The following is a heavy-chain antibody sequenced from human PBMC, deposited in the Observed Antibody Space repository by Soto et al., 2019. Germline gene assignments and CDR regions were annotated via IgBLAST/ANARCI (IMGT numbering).Heavy chain of an antibody. Sequence: SETLSLTCAVYGGSFSGYYWSWIRQPPGKGLEWIGDIYHSGNTYYNPSLQSRVTISLDTSKSQFSLKLNSATAADRAVYYCARQPESTSYFDYWGQGILVTVSS. J-gene: IGHJ4*02. D-gene: IGHD2-2*01. CDR2: IYHSGNT. V-gene: IGHV4-34*01. CDR3: ARQPESTSYFDY. CDR1: GGSFSGYY.